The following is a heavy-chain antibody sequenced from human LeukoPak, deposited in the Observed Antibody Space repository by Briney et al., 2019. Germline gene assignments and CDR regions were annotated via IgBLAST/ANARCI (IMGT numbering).Heavy chain of an antibody. V-gene: IGHV3-23*01. CDR1: GFTFSSYG. CDR2: ISGSGGST. J-gene: IGHJ4*02. D-gene: IGHD3-10*01. CDR3: AKDQRYYGSGSYTPNIDY. Sequence: GGSLRLSCAASGFTFSSYGMSWVRQAPGKGLEWVSAISGSGGSTYYADSVKGRFTISRDNSKNTLYLQMSSLRAEDTAVYYCAKDQRYYGSGSYTPNIDYWGQGTLVTVSS.